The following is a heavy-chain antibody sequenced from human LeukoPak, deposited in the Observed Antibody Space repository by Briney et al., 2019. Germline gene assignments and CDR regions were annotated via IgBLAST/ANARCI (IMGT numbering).Heavy chain of an antibody. J-gene: IGHJ4*02. CDR1: GFTLINYA. V-gene: IGHV3-23*01. Sequence: GWSLTLSCPASGFTLINYAMSWVRPAPAKGLDGVSAISGSFIGTYYADSVKGRFTISRDTSKNTLYLQMNSLRAEDTAVYYCARVNWNDLGYYFDYWGQGTLVTVSS. CDR2: ISGSFIGT. CDR3: ARVNWNDLGYYFDY. D-gene: IGHD1-20*01.